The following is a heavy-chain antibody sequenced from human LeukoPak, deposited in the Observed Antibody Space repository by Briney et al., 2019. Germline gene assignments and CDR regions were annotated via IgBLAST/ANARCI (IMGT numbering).Heavy chain of an antibody. CDR2: IYHNGNT. Sequence: SETLSLTCTVSGYSINSGFYWGWIRQPPGKGLEWIANIYHNGNTAYSPSLKSRVTISVDTSKNQFSLKLSSVTAADTAVYYCATGYDSSALFTATAGFDYWGQGTLVTVSS. J-gene: IGHJ4*02. CDR1: GYSINSGFY. V-gene: IGHV4-38-2*02. D-gene: IGHD3-22*01. CDR3: ATGYDSSALFTATAGFDY.